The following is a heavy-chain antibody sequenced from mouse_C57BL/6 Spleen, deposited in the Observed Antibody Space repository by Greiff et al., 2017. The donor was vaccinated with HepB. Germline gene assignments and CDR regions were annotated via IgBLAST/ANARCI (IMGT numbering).Heavy chain of an antibody. V-gene: IGHV1-26*01. CDR1: GYTFTDYY. CDR2: INPNNGGT. CDR3: ARVGGHWYFDV. J-gene: IGHJ1*03. Sequence: EVQLQQSGPELVKPGASVKISCKASGYTFTDYYMNWVKQSHGTSLEWIGDINPNNGGTSYNQKFKGKATLTVDKSPSTAYMELRSLTSEDSAVDNGARVGGHWYFDVWGTGTTVTVSS.